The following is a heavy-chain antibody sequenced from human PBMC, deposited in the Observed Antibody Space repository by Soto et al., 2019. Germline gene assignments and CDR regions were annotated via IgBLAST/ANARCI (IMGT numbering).Heavy chain of an antibody. V-gene: IGHV4-59*01. J-gene: IGHJ4*02. D-gene: IGHD6-6*01. Sequence: SATRSITWTVSGGSISSYYWSWIRQPPGKGLEWIGYIYYSGSTNYNPSLKSRVTISVDTSKNQFSLKLSSVTAADTAVYYCARAPYSSSSPFDYWGQGTLVTVSS. CDR3: ARAPYSSSSPFDY. CDR2: IYYSGST. CDR1: GGSISSYY.